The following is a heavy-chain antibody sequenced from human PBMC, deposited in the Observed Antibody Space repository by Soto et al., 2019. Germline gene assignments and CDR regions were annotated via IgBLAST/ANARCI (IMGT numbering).Heavy chain of an antibody. CDR3: ARDGTGTTPNDY. CDR1: GFTFSGYW. J-gene: IGHJ4*03. D-gene: IGHD1-1*01. V-gene: IGHV3-74*01. Sequence: EVQLVESGGGLVQPGGSLRLSCAASGFTFSGYWMHWVRQAPGKGLVCVSGVKDDGGRTHYADSFKGRFTVSRDNAKNTLYLQMNSLRAEDTAVYYCARDGTGTTPNDYWGHGTRVTVSS. CDR2: VKDDGGRT.